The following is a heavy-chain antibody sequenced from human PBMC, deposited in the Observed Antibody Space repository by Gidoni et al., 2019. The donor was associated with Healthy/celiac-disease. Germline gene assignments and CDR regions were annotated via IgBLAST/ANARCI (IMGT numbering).Heavy chain of an antibody. V-gene: IGHV4-59*01. D-gene: IGHD3-9*01. CDR1: GGSISSYY. CDR2: IYYSGST. Sequence: QVQLQESGPGLVKPSETLSLTCTVSGGSISSYYWSWIRQPPGKGLEWIGYIYYSGSTNYNPSLKSRVTISVDTSKNQFSLKLSSVTAADTAVYYCARGSVLRYFDWADAFDIWGQGTMVTVSS. J-gene: IGHJ3*02. CDR3: ARGSVLRYFDWADAFDI.